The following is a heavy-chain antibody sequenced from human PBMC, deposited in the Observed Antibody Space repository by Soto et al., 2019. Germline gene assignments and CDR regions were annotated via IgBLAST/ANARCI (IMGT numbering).Heavy chain of an antibody. J-gene: IGHJ5*02. V-gene: IGHV4-59*08. CDR1: GGSISNFY. Sequence: SETLSLTCTVSGGSISNFYWSWIRQPPGKGLEWIGHAYYSGNNNYNPSLKSRVTISVDTSKNQFSLNLSSVTAADTAVYYCARQLGFCSSGSCNPWFGPWGQGTLVTVSS. CDR2: AYYSGNN. CDR3: ARQLGFCSSGSCNPWFGP. D-gene: IGHD2-15*01.